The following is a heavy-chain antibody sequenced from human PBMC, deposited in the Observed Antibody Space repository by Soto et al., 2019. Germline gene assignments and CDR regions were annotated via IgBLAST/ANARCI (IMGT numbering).Heavy chain of an antibody. V-gene: IGHV4-30-4*01. CDR1: GGSISSGDYY. CDR3: ARVGRTYYYDGIGYNCFDP. D-gene: IGHD3-22*01. CDR2: MYDSGST. Sequence: SETLSLTCTVSGGSISSGDYYWSWLRQPPGKGLEWIGYMYDSGSTYYNPSLKRRLTITVDTSNNQFSLKLSPVTAAATTAYFCARVGRTYYYDGIGYNCFDPWGQGTLVTVSS. J-gene: IGHJ5*02.